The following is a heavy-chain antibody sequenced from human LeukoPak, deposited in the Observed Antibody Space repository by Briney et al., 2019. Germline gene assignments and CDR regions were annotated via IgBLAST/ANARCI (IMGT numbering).Heavy chain of an antibody. CDR2: FDPEDGET. J-gene: IGHJ6*03. CDR1: GYTLTELS. D-gene: IGHD3-9*01. CDR3: ATVGYDILTGYSPGVKYYYYYMDV. Sequence: ASVKVSCKVSGYTLTELSMHWVRQAPGKGLEWMGGFDPEDGETIYAQKFQGRVTMTEDTSTDTAYMELSSLRSEDTAVYYCATVGYDILTGYSPGVKYYYYYMDVWGKGTTVTISS. V-gene: IGHV1-24*01.